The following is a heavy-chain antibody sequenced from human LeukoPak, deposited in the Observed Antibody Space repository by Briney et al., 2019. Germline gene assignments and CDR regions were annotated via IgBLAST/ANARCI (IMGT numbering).Heavy chain of an antibody. Sequence: GGSLRLSCAASGLTFRSYWMHWVRQAPGKGLVWVSRISSDGSSTRYADSLRGRFTISRDNGKNTLYLQMNSLRAEDTAVYYCATSRIVGATRAFDYWGQGTLVTVSS. D-gene: IGHD1-26*01. CDR1: GLTFRSYW. CDR3: ATSRIVGATRAFDY. CDR2: ISSDGSST. J-gene: IGHJ4*02. V-gene: IGHV3-74*01.